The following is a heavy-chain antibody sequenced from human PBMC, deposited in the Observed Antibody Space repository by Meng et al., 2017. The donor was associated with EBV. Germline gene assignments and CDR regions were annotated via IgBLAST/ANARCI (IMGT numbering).Heavy chain of an antibody. CDR1: GASVNNESYY. D-gene: IGHD4-11*01. CDR3: ARGDYTNYPRWFDP. V-gene: IGHV4-61*01. J-gene: IGHJ5*02. Sequence: QVQLQESGPGLAKPSGXXSXTXXGSGASVNNESYYWGWIRQPPGKGLEYIGYIYYTGSTNYNSSLKSRVTISLDKSKNQFSLKLTSLTAADTAIYYCARGDYTNYPRWFDPWGQGTLVTVSS. CDR2: IYYTGST.